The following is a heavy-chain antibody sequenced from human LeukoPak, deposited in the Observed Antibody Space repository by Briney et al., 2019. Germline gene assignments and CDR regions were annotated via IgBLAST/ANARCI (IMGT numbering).Heavy chain of an antibody. CDR3: ARDGGIAAAGRNGFDI. CDR2: ISSSSSYI. CDR1: GFTFSRYS. J-gene: IGHJ3*02. Sequence: GGSLRLSCAASGFTFSRYSMNWVRQAPGKGLEWVSSISSSSSYIYYADSVKGRFTISRDNAKNSLYLQMNSLRAEDTAVYYCARDGGIAAAGRNGFDIWGQGTMVTVSS. D-gene: IGHD6-13*01. V-gene: IGHV3-21*01.